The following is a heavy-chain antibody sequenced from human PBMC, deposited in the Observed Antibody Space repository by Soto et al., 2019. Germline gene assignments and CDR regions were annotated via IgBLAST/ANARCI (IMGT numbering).Heavy chain of an antibody. J-gene: IGHJ6*02. D-gene: IGHD3-16*01. CDR3: AMVDVYVTPAPQDV. CDR1: GYRFTNYG. V-gene: IGHV1-18*01. Sequence: QVQLVQSGAEVKNPGASVKVSCKASGYRFTNYGIGWVRQAPGQGLEWMGWINAYNGNTNYAQNLQGRGTLTTDTSTSTAYMELRSLRSNDTAVYYCAMVDVYVTPAPQDVWGQGTTVTVSS. CDR2: INAYNGNT.